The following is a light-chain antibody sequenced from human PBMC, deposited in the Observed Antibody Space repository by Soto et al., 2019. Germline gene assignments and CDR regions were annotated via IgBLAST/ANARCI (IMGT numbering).Light chain of an antibody. J-gene: IGKJ4*01. CDR1: QSVRSW. Sequence: DIQMTQSPSSLSASVGDRVTISCRASQSVRSWLAWYQQKPGKAPKLLIYAASSFQSGVPSRFSGSGSGRAFTLTISSLQPEDFATYYCQQSYSSPTFGGGTKVDIK. V-gene: IGKV1-39*01. CDR3: QQSYSSPT. CDR2: AAS.